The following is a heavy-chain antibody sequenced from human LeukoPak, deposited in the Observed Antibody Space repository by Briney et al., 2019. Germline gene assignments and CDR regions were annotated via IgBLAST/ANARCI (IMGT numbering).Heavy chain of an antibody. CDR1: GFSLTTDGVG. Sequence: SGPTLVKPTQTLTLTCSLSGFSLTTDGVGVGWIRQPPGKALECLALIYWDDDKRYKPSLKSRLTITKDTSNNQVVLTMTNMDVVATATFYCAHRLGESGNWNNGSFDYWGQGTLVTVSS. J-gene: IGHJ4*02. CDR2: IYWDDDK. D-gene: IGHD1/OR15-1a*01. CDR3: AHRLGESGNWNNGSFDY. V-gene: IGHV2-5*02.